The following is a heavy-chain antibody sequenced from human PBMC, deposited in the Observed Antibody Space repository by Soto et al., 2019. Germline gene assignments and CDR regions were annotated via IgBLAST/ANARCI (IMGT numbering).Heavy chain of an antibody. CDR2: IKQDGSEY. J-gene: IGHJ4*02. Sequence: EVQLVESGGGLVQPGGSLRLSCAASGFIFSTYWMTWVRQAPGKGLEWVANIKQDGSEYYYVGSVKGRFTIARDNAKNSLYVHMNSLRAEDTAVYYCARGAFPTWGSYPLDYWGQGTLVTVSS. V-gene: IGHV3-7*04. CDR1: GFIFSTYW. D-gene: IGHD3-16*02. CDR3: ARGAFPTWGSYPLDY.